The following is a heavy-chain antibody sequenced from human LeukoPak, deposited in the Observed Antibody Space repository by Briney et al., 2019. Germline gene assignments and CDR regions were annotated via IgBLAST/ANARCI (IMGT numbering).Heavy chain of an antibody. CDR2: IFYNGSP. J-gene: IGHJ4*02. D-gene: IGHD3-3*01. Sequence: PSETLSLTCTASGGSITNTNDYWGWVRQSPGRGLEWLGNIFYNGSPYYNPSLKSRVAISVDTSKNHFSLTLNAVTAADTAVYYCARFLETSGYPDAFDIWGQGTLVTVSS. CDR3: ARFLETSGYPDAFDI. CDR1: GGSITNTNDY. V-gene: IGHV4-39*02.